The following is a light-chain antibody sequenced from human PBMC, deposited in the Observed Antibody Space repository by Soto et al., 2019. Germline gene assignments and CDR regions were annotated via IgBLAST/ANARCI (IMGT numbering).Light chain of an antibody. CDR2: EVS. Sequence: ALAQPASVSGSPGQSITISCTGTSSDVGAHNFVSWYQQHPGKAPKLMIYEVSNRPSGVSDRFSGSKSGNTASLTISGLQAEDEADYYCNSYTNTAARVFGTGTKVTVL. J-gene: IGLJ1*01. CDR1: SSDVGAHNF. CDR3: NSYTNTAARV. V-gene: IGLV2-14*01.